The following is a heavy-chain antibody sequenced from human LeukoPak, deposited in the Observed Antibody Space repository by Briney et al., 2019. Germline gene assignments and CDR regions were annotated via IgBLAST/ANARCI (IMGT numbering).Heavy chain of an antibody. V-gene: IGHV4-4*08. CDR1: GGSISSYY. D-gene: IGHD6-13*01. Sequence: SETLSLTCTVSGGSISSYYWSWIRQPPGKGLEWIGSIYTSGSTNYNPSLKSRVTISVDTSKNQFSLKLSSVTAADTAVYYCARDSSSWFNWFDPWGQGTLVTVSS. CDR3: ARDSSSWFNWFDP. CDR2: IYTSGST. J-gene: IGHJ5*02.